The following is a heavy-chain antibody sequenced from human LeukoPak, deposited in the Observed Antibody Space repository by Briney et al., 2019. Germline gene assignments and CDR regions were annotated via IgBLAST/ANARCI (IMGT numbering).Heavy chain of an antibody. V-gene: IGHV3-72*01. CDR2: TRNKANSYTT. Sequence: PGGSLRLSCAASGFTFSDHYMDWVRQAPGKGLEWVGRTRNKANSYTTEYAASVKGRFTISRDDSKNSLYLQMNSLKTEDTAVYYCARANYYGSGSDWGQGTLVTVSS. CDR1: GFTFSDHY. CDR3: ARANYYGSGSD. J-gene: IGHJ4*02. D-gene: IGHD3-10*01.